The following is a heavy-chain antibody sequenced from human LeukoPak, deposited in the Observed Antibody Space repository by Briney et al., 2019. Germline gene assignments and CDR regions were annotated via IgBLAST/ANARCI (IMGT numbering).Heavy chain of an antibody. V-gene: IGHV4-31*03. CDR1: GGSISSGGYY. J-gene: IGHJ4*02. D-gene: IGHD3-10*01. Sequence: SETLSLTCTVSGGSISSGGYYWSWIRQHPGKGLEWIGYIYYSGTTYYNPSLKSRVTISVDTSKTHFSLKLSSVTAADTAVYYCARDGGYGSGSYHFDYWGRGTLVTVSS. CDR3: ARDGGYGSGSYHFDY. CDR2: IYYSGTT.